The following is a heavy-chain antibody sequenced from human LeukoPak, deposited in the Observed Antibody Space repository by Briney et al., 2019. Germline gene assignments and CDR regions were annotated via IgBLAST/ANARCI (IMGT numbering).Heavy chain of an antibody. D-gene: IGHD6-13*01. Sequence: GESLKTSGKASGYSFTSYTSGGVRQIPGKGREGMRIIYPGDSDTRYSPSFQGQVTISADKPINTAYLQWSSLKASDTAMYYCARQRDIIAAAYDAFDIWGQGTMVSVPS. CDR1: GYSFTSYT. CDR3: ARQRDIIAAAYDAFDI. CDR2: IYPGDSDT. J-gene: IGHJ3*02. V-gene: IGHV5-51*01.